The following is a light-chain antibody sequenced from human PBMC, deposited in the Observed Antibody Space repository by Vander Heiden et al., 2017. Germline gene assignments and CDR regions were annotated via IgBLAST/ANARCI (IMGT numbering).Light chain of an antibody. J-gene: IGKJ4*01. CDR1: QSVSNDF. Sequence: EIVLTQSPGTVSLSPGERATLPCRASQSVSNDFLAWYQQKPGQAPTLLIYDASTRATGIPDRFSGGGSGTDFTLTINRLEPEDFAVYYCQQYGSSVLTFGGGTKVDIK. V-gene: IGKV3-20*01. CDR3: QQYGSSVLT. CDR2: DAS.